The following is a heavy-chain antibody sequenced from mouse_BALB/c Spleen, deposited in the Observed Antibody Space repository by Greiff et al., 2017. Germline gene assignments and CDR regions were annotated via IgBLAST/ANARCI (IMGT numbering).Heavy chain of an antibody. CDR3: ARIVRDGKGDY. D-gene: IGHD2-1*01. CDR2: INPSNGRT. CDR1: GYTFTSYW. V-gene: IGHV1S81*02. J-gene: IGHJ2*01. Sequence: QGQLQQPGAELVKPGASVKLSCKASGYTFTSYWMHWVKQRPGQGLEWIGEINPSNGRTNYNEKFKSKATLTVDKSSSTAYMQLSSLTSEDSAVYYCARIVRDGKGDYWGQGTTLTVSS.